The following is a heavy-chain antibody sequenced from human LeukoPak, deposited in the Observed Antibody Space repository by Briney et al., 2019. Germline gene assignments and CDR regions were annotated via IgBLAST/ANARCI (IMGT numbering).Heavy chain of an antibody. J-gene: IGHJ4*02. CDR2: INAGNGNT. CDR3: ARFRSAMVHFDY. CDR1: GYTFTSYA. V-gene: IGHV1-3*01. Sequence: ASVKVSCKASGYTFTSYAMHWVRQAPGQRLEWMGWINAGNGNTKYSQKFQGRVTITRDTSASTAYMELSSLRSEDTAVYYCARFRSAMVHFDYWSQGTLVTVSS. D-gene: IGHD5-18*01.